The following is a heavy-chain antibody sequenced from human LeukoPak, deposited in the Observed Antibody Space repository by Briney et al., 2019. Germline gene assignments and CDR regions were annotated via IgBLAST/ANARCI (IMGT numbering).Heavy chain of an antibody. D-gene: IGHD6-13*01. CDR2: ISYDGSNK. Sequence: SGGSLRLSCAASGFTFSSYAMHWVRQAPGKGLEWVAVISYDGSNKYYADSVKGRFTISRDDSKSTLYLQMNSLRAEDTAVYYCARDAHSLAAAGYPYYYFDYWGQGTLVTVSS. V-gene: IGHV3-30*04. CDR1: GFTFSSYA. J-gene: IGHJ4*02. CDR3: ARDAHSLAAAGYPYYYFDY.